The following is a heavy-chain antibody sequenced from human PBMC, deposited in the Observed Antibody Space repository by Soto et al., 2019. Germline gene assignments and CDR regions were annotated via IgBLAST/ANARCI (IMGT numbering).Heavy chain of an antibody. D-gene: IGHD2-21*02. CDR2: IYYSGST. CDR3: ARWYGGDRSYSFDY. J-gene: IGHJ4*02. V-gene: IGHV4-59*01. CDR1: GYTFTSYY. Sequence: SCKASGYTFTSYYMHWVRQAPGKGLEWIGYIYYSGSTNYNPSLKSRVTISVDTSKNQFSLKLSSVTAADTAVYYCARWYGGDRSYSFDYWGQGTLVTVSS.